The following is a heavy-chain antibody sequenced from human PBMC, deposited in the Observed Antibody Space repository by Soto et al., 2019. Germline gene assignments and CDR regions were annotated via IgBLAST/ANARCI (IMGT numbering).Heavy chain of an antibody. CDR3: TRGGPVAFCGGGRCYFDY. J-gene: IGHJ4*02. CDR1: GFTFDDFA. Sequence: EVQLVESGGGLVQPGRSLRLSCAASGFTFDDFAMHWVRRVPGKGLEWGASITWNSNVIGYADSVKGRFTITRDNANNSLYLQMNSLRPEDTAFYYCTRGGPVAFCGGGRCYFDYWGQGTLVTVSS. V-gene: IGHV3-9*01. CDR2: ITWNSNVI. D-gene: IGHD2-15*01.